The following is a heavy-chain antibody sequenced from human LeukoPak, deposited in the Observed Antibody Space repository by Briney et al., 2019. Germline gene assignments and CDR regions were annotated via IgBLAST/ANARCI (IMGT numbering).Heavy chain of an antibody. Sequence: SETLSLTCTVSGDSISSYYWSWIRQPPGKGLEWIGYVYYSGSTNYSPSLRSRVTISVDTSKNQFSLKLSSVTAADTAVYYCARGDATIAAAGPHYYYGMDVWGQGTTVTVSS. D-gene: IGHD6-13*01. CDR1: GDSISSYY. J-gene: IGHJ6*02. CDR3: ARGDATIAAAGPHYYYGMDV. CDR2: VYYSGST. V-gene: IGHV4-59*01.